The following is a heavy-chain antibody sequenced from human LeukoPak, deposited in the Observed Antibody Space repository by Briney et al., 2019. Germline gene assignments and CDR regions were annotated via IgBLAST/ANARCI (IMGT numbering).Heavy chain of an antibody. Sequence: TGGSLRLSCAASGFTFSSYDMHWVRQATGKGLEWVSAIGTAGDTYYPGSVKGRFTISRDNAKNSLYLQMNSLRAEDTAVYYCARDAYSSRVGYWGQGTLVTVSS. CDR2: IGTAGDT. J-gene: IGHJ4*02. D-gene: IGHD6-13*01. CDR1: GFTFSSYD. CDR3: ARDAYSSRVGY. V-gene: IGHV3-13*01.